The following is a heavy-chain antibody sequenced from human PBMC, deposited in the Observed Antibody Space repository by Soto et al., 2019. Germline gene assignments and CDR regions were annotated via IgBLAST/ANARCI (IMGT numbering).Heavy chain of an antibody. CDR3: ARHKGTGYSDTLDY. V-gene: IGHV4-39*01. D-gene: IGHD5-12*01. J-gene: IGHJ4*02. CDR1: GGSISSSSYY. CDR2: IYYSGST. Sequence: PSETLSVTCTVSGGSISSSSYYCGWIRQPPGKGLEWIGSIYYSGSTYYNPSLKSRVTISVDTSKNQFSLKLSSVTAADTAVYYCARHKGTGYSDTLDYWGQGTLVTVSS.